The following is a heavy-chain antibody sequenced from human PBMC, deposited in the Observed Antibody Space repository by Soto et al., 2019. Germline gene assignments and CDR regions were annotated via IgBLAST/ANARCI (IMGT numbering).Heavy chain of an antibody. D-gene: IGHD2-8*02. CDR2: IYNSGNT. J-gene: IGHJ5*01. CDR1: GGSISSGFYS. V-gene: IGHV4-30-2*01. Sequence: SETLSLTCAVSGGSISSGFYSWSWIRQPPGQGLEWIGYIYNSGNTYYNPSLMSRVTISVDRSQNHFSLKLTSVTAADTAGYCRAGGSTGCRKWFDPGDQETLV. CDR3: AGGSTGCRKWFDP.